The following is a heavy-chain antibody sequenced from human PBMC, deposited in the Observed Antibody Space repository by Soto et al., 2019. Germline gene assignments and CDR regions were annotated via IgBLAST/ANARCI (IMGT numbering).Heavy chain of an antibody. D-gene: IGHD5-18*01. J-gene: IGHJ5*02. CDR3: AKDSGYNYGYFRWFDP. Sequence: SDALSLICTLSGGSTSNYYWSSIRQPPGRGLEWIGHIFYSGSTNYNPALKSRVTISVDTSKSQFSLKLSSVTAADTAVYYCAKDSGYNYGYFRWFDPWGQGTLVTVS. CDR1: GGSTSNYY. CDR2: IFYSGST. V-gene: IGHV4-59*01.